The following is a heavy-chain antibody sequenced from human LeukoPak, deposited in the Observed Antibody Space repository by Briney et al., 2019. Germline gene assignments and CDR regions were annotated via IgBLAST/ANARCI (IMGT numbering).Heavy chain of an antibody. Sequence: GESLKISCKVSGYTFTSYWIGWVRQMPGKGLEWMGIIYPGDSDTRYSPSFQGQVTISADESISTAYLQWSSLKASDTAMYYCARHTDMRIPDYWGQGTQVTVSS. CDR1: GYTFTSYW. CDR2: IYPGDSDT. D-gene: IGHD3-16*01. J-gene: IGHJ4*02. V-gene: IGHV5-51*01. CDR3: ARHTDMRIPDY.